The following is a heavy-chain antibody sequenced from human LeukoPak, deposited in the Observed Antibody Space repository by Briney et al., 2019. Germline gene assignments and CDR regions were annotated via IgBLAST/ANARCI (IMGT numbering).Heavy chain of an antibody. CDR3: ARAMDCGGNSGRVDS. V-gene: IGHV4-34*01. J-gene: IGHJ4*02. D-gene: IGHD4-23*01. Sequence: PSETLSLTCAVYGGSFSGYYWSWIRQPPGKGLEWIGEINHSGSTNYNPSLKSRVTISVDTSKNQFSLKLSSLTAADTAVYYCARAMDCGGNSGRVDSWGQGTLVTVSS. CDR1: GGSFSGYY. CDR2: INHSGST.